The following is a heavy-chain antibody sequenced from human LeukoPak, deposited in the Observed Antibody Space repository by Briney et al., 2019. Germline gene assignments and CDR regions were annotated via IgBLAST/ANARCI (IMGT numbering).Heavy chain of an antibody. D-gene: IGHD1-26*01. CDR2: LSGSGDST. V-gene: IGHV3-23*01. Sequence: GGSLRLSCAVYGFTFSNYAMRWVRQAPGKGLEWVSSLSGSGDSTYYAESVKGRFSISRDNSKNTLYLQMDSLRVEDTAVYYCAKPIVGNSLGFDCWGQGTLVTVSS. CDR1: GFTFSNYA. J-gene: IGHJ4*02. CDR3: AKPIVGNSLGFDC.